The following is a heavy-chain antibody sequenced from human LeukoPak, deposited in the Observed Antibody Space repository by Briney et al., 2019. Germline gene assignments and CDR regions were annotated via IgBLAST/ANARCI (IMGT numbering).Heavy chain of an antibody. CDR2: ISGDGGNT. J-gene: IGHJ4*02. Sequence: AGGSLRLSCAASGFTFDHYAMHWVRQAPGEGLEWVSLISGDGGNTYYADSMKGRFTISRDNSKNSLYLQMNSLRTEDTALYYCAREMATILFDYWGQGTLVTVSS. D-gene: IGHD5-12*01. V-gene: IGHV3-43*02. CDR3: AREMATILFDY. CDR1: GFTFDHYA.